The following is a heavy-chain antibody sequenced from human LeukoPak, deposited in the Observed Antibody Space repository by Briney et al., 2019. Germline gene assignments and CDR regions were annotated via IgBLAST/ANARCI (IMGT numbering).Heavy chain of an antibody. J-gene: IGHJ4*02. D-gene: IGHD1-26*01. CDR2: ISSIGSNI. Sequence: GGSLRLSCAASGFTFSSYEMNWVRQAPGQGLEWVSYISSIGSNINYADSVKGRFTISRDNAKNSLYLQMSSLRAEDTAVYYCARNSGSYYPYWGQGTLVTVSS. CDR3: ARNSGSYYPY. V-gene: IGHV3-48*03. CDR1: GFTFSSYE.